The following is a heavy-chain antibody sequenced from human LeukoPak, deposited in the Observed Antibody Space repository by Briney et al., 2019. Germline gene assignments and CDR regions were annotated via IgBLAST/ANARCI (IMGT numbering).Heavy chain of an antibody. CDR3: ARQVVAATTAFGY. V-gene: IGHV3-23*01. CDR1: GFAFISYA. J-gene: IGHJ4*02. Sequence: PGGSLRLSCVASGFAFISYAMSWVRQAPGKGLEWVSAISGSGGSTYYADSVKGRFTISRDNSKNTLYLQMNSLRAEDTAVYYCARQVVAATTAFGYWSQGTLVTVSS. D-gene: IGHD2-15*01. CDR2: ISGSGGST.